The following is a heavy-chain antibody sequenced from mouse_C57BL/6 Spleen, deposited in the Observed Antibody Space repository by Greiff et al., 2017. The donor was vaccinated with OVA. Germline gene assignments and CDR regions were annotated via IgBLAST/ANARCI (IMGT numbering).Heavy chain of an antibody. J-gene: IGHJ1*03. CDR2: IHPNSGST. Sequence: QVQLQQPGAELVKPGASVKLSCKASGYTFTSYWMHWVKQRPGQGLEWIAMIHPNSGSTNYNEKFKSKATLTVDKSSSTAYMQLSSLTSEDSAVYYCASRADYYGSSPYFDVWGTGTTVTVSS. CDR1: GYTFTSYW. CDR3: ASRADYYGSSPYFDV. D-gene: IGHD1-1*01. V-gene: IGHV1-64*01.